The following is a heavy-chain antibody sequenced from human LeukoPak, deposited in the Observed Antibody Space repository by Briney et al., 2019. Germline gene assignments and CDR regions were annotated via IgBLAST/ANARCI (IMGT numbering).Heavy chain of an antibody. D-gene: IGHD5-18*01. J-gene: IGHJ4*02. CDR1: GGTFSSYA. Sequence: SVKVSCKASGGTFSSYAISWVRQAPGQGLEWMGGIIPIFGTANYAQKFQGRVTITADESTSTAYMELSSLRSEDTAVYYCARARGYSYAFEYFDYWGQGTLVTVSS. CDR3: ARARGYSYAFEYFDY. CDR2: IIPIFGTA. V-gene: IGHV1-69*13.